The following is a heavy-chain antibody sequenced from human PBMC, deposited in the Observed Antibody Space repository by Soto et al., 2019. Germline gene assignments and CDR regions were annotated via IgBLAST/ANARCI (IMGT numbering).Heavy chain of an antibody. D-gene: IGHD1-26*01. J-gene: IGHJ4*02. V-gene: IGHV3-21*01. CDR3: ARGSAFIGLDY. Sequence: EGELVESGGGLVKPGGSLRLSCAVSGSIFSRYSMNWVRQAPGKGLEWVSSIGTSGSYIYDTDSVKGRFTISRDNTKDSLYLQMNSLRAEDTAIYYCARGSAFIGLDYWGQGTPVTVSS. CDR2: IGTSGSYI. CDR1: GSIFSRYS.